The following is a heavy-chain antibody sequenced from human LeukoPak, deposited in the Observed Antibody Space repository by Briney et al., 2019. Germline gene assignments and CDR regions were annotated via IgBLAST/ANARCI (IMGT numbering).Heavy chain of an antibody. CDR2: ISGSGGTT. V-gene: IGHV3-23*01. D-gene: IGHD3-22*01. CDR3: AKDYYYDSSGYYYGDAFDI. Sequence: GGSLRLSCAASGFTFSAYAMAWVRQAPGKGLEWVSTISGSGGTTYSADSVKGRFTVSRDNSKNILYLQVNSLRAGDTAVYYCAKDYYYDSSGYYYGDAFDIWGQGTMVTVSS. J-gene: IGHJ3*02. CDR1: GFTFSAYA.